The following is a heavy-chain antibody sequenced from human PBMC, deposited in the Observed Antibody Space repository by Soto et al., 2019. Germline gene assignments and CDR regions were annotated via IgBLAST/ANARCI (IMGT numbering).Heavy chain of an antibody. CDR3: ARGVEPVYTAMVTVIDWFDP. D-gene: IGHD5-18*01. CDR1: GGTFSSYA. V-gene: IGHV1-69*01. CDR2: IIPIFGTA. J-gene: IGHJ5*02. Sequence: QVQLVQSGAEVQKPGSSVQVSCKASGGTFSSYAISWVRQAPGQGREWIGGIIPIFGTANYAQKFQGRVTITADASTSTAYMELSSMSSEDTAVDDCARGVEPVYTAMVTVIDWFDPWGQGTLVTVSS.